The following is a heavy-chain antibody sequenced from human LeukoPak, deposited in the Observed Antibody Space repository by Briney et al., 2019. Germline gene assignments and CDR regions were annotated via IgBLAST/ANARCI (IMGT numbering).Heavy chain of an antibody. Sequence: GGSLRLSCAASGFTFRSYSMNWVRQVPGKGLEWVSAIDPSSTYIYYADSVKGRFTFSRDNAENSLYLQMNSLRVEDTAVYYCARAPTVLVGYCSSSSCQADYWGQGTLVTVSS. J-gene: IGHJ4*02. V-gene: IGHV3-21*01. CDR1: GFTFRSYS. CDR2: IDPSSTYI. CDR3: ARAPTVLVGYCSSSSCQADY. D-gene: IGHD2-2*01.